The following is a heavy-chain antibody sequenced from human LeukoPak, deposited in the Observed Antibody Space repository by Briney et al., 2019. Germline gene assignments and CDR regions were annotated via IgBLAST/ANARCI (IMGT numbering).Heavy chain of an antibody. CDR3: ARSLDYYDSSGSQGQIDY. CDR2: IIPILGIA. CDR1: GGTFSSYT. Sequence: GASVKVSCKASGGTFSSYTISWVRQAPGRGLEWMGRIIPILGIANYAQKFQGRVTITADKSTSTAYMELSSLRSEDTAVYYCARSLDYYDSSGSQGQIDYWGQGTLVTVSS. D-gene: IGHD3-22*01. J-gene: IGHJ4*02. V-gene: IGHV1-69*02.